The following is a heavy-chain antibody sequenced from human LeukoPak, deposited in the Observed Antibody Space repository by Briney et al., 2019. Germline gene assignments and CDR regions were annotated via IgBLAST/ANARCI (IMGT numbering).Heavy chain of an antibody. V-gene: IGHV4-59*01. CDR1: GGSITSYY. CDR3: ARTSPATPLLRYFDWSSSPMDV. J-gene: IGHJ6*02. CDR2: IYYSGST. D-gene: IGHD3-9*01. Sequence: PSETLSLTCTVSGGSITSYYWSWIRQPPGKGLEWIGYIYYSGSTNYNPSLKSRVTISVDTSKNQFSLKLSSVTAADTAVYYCARTSPATPLLRYFDWSSSPMDVWGQGTTVTVSS.